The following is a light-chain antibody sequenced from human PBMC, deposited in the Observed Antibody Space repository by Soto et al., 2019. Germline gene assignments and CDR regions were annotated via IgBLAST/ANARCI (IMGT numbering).Light chain of an antibody. V-gene: IGKV3-20*01. Sequence: EIVLTQSPATLSLSPGERATLSCSASQSFSSTYLAWYQHIPGQAPRLLIYGASSRATGIPDRFSGSGSGTGFTLTISRLEPEDFAVYYCQQYGIPPITFGQGTRLEIK. J-gene: IGKJ5*01. CDR1: QSFSSTY. CDR3: QQYGIPPIT. CDR2: GAS.